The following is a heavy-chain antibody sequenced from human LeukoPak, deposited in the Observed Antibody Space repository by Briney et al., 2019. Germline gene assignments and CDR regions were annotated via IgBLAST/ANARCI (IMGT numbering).Heavy chain of an antibody. V-gene: IGHV4-59*12. CDR2: IYYSGST. J-gene: IGHJ4*02. CDR1: GGSISSYY. Sequence: SETLSLTCTVSGGSISSYYWSWIRQPPGKGLEWIGYIYYSGSTYYNPSLKSRVTISVDTSKNQFSLKLSSVTAADTAVYYCARGSGVAGPYNWNRRSGHYFDYWGQGTLVTVSS. CDR3: ARGSGVAGPYNWNRRSGHYFDY. D-gene: IGHD1-20*01.